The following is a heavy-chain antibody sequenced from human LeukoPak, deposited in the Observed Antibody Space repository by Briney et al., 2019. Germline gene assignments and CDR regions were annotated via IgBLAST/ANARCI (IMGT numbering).Heavy chain of an antibody. CDR2: ISSSGGTI. D-gene: IGHD1-1*01. Sequence: GGSLRLSCAASGFTFSDYYMSWIRQAPGKGLEWVSYISSSGGTIYYADSVKGRFTISRDNAKNSLYLQMNSLRAEDTAVYYCARTTTFAPHFDYWGQGTLVTVSS. CDR1: GFTFSDYY. V-gene: IGHV3-11*04. CDR3: ARTTTFAPHFDY. J-gene: IGHJ4*02.